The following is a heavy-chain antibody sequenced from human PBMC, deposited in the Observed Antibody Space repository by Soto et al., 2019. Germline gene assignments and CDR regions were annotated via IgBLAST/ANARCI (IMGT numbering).Heavy chain of an antibody. V-gene: IGHV3-23*01. D-gene: IGHD6-13*01. CDR2: ISGSGGST. Sequence: GGSLRLSCAASGFTFSSYAMSWVRQAPGKGLEWVSAISGSGGSTYYADSVKGRFTISRNNSKNTLYLPMNSLRAEDTAVYYCAKDGLGQQLHPSAFDIWGQGTMVTVSS. CDR1: GFTFSSYA. CDR3: AKDGLGQQLHPSAFDI. J-gene: IGHJ3*02.